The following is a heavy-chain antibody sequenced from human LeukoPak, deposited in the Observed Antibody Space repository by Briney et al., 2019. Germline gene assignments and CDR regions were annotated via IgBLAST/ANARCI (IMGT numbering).Heavy chain of an antibody. V-gene: IGHV1-46*01. CDR2: INPSGGST. CDR3: ARGSRPVYNRLTGKRYFDY. Sequence: ASVKVSCKASGYTFTTYYVHWVRQAPGQGLEWMGIINPSGGSTTYAQKFRGRLTMTRDMSTSTVYMELSSLRPEDTAVYYCARGSRPVYNRLTGKRYFDYWGQGTLLTVSS. D-gene: IGHD3-9*01. J-gene: IGHJ4*02. CDR1: GYTFTTYY.